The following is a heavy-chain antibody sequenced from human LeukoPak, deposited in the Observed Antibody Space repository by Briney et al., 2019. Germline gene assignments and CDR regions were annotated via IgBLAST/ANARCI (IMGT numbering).Heavy chain of an antibody. D-gene: IGHD3-10*01. CDR2: ISYDGSNK. Sequence: PGRSLRLSCAASGFTFSSYGMHWVRQAPGKGLEWVAVISYDGSNKYYAGSVKGRFTISRDNAKNSLYLQMNSLRAEDTAVYYCARAYGSGSRGPYWGQGTLVTVSS. J-gene: IGHJ4*02. V-gene: IGHV3-30*03. CDR1: GFTFSSYG. CDR3: ARAYGSGSRGPY.